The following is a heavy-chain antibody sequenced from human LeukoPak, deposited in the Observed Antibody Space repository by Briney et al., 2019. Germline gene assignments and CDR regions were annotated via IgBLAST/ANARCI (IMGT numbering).Heavy chain of an antibody. V-gene: IGHV1-69*05. CDR1: GGTFSSYA. CDR2: IIPIFGTA. Sequence: ASVKVSFKASGGTFSSYAISWVRQAPGQGLEWIGGIIPIFGTANYAQKFQGRVTITTDESTSTAYMELSSLRSEDTAVYYCARGWGYSSSWYASVHFDYWGQGTLVTVSS. D-gene: IGHD6-13*01. CDR3: ARGWGYSSSWYASVHFDY. J-gene: IGHJ4*02.